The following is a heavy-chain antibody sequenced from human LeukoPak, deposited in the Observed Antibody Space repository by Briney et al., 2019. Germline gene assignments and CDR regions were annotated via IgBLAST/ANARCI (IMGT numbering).Heavy chain of an antibody. V-gene: IGHV1-2*02. CDR3: ARDFGYYDSSGSLYYFDY. J-gene: IGHJ4*02. Sequence: ASVKVSCKASGYTFTGYYMHWVRQAPGQGLEWMGWINPNSGGTNYAQKFQGRVTMTRDTSISTAYMELSRLRSDDTAVYYCARDFGYYDSSGSLYYFDYWGQGTLVTVSS. D-gene: IGHD3-22*01. CDR2: INPNSGGT. CDR1: GYTFTGYY.